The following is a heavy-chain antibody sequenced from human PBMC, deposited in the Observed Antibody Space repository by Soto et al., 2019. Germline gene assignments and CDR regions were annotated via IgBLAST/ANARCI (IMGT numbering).Heavy chain of an antibody. Sequence: QVQLQQWGAGLVKPSETLSLSCAVSGQSFSGHSWAWIRQPPGKGLEWIGEINESGSTYYNPSLKSRVTLSTDTSKNQFSLKRSSVSAADTAAYFCARGSGIVALPGELEDVKYDYWGQGTLVNVSS. J-gene: IGHJ4*02. D-gene: IGHD1-1*01. CDR2: INESGST. CDR1: GQSFSGHS. CDR3: ARGSGIVALPGELEDVKYDY. V-gene: IGHV4-34*01.